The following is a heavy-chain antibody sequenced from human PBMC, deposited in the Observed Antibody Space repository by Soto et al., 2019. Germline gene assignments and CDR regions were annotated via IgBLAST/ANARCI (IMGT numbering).Heavy chain of an antibody. CDR2: INHTGGV. CDR3: ARGEISRDYIEFSTSWFYFDS. J-gene: IGHJ4*02. CDR1: GGSFRGYY. V-gene: IGHV4-34*01. D-gene: IGHD2-2*01. Sequence: LSLTCAVNGGSFRGYYWSWIRQPPGKGLEWIGEINHTGGVTYKSALKSRVTILLDKSKNQFSLQLTSVTAADTALYYCARGEISRDYIEFSTSWFYFDSWGQGALVTVSS.